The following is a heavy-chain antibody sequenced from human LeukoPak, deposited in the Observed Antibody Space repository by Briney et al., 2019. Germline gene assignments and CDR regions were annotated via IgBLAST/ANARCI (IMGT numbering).Heavy chain of an antibody. CDR2: ISGSSSDI. CDR1: EFTFRSYS. CDR3: ARRGYHDYSGFDY. D-gene: IGHD1-26*01. Sequence: PGGFLRLSCAGSEFTFRSYSMHWVRQAPGKGLEWVSSISGSSSDIYYVDSVKGRFTISRDNSKNSLYLQMKSLRAEDTALYYCARRGYHDYSGFDYWGQGTLVTVSS. J-gene: IGHJ4*02. V-gene: IGHV3-21*01.